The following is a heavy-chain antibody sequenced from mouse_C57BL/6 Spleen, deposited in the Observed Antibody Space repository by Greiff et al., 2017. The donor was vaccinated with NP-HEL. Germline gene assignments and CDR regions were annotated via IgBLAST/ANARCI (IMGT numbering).Heavy chain of an antibody. Sequence: VQLQQSGAELARPGASVKLSCKASGYTFTSYGISWVKQRTGQGLEWIGEIYPRSGSTNYNEKFKSKATLTVDKSSSTAYMQLSSLTSEDSAVYYCARILYYFDYWGQGTTLTVSS. J-gene: IGHJ2*01. CDR3: ARILYYFDY. CDR1: GYTFTSYG. CDR2: IYPRSGST. V-gene: IGHV1-81*01.